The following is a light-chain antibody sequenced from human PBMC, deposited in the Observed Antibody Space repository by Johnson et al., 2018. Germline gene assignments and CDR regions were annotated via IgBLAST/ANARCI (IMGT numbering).Light chain of an antibody. CDR2: ENN. J-gene: IGLJ1*01. V-gene: IGLV1-51*02. CDR1: SSNIGNNY. CDR3: GTWDSSLSAGNV. Sequence: QSVLTQPPSVSAAPGHKVTISCSGSSSNIGNNYVSWYQQLPGTAPKLLIYENNKRPSGIPDRFSGSKSGTSATLGITGLQTGDEADYYCGTWDSSLSAGNVFGTGTKVPVL.